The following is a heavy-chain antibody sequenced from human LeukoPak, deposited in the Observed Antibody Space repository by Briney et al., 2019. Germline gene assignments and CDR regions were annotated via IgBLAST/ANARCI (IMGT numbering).Heavy chain of an antibody. CDR2: ISFDGSNK. Sequence: GRSLRLSCTASGFTFNSYAMHWVSQAPGKGLEWVAVISFDGSNKYYADSVKGRFTISRDNSKNTLYLQMNSLRAEDTAVYYCARSLTYGSGTYYVVDYWGQGTLVTVSS. CDR3: ARSLTYGSGTYYVVDY. D-gene: IGHD3-10*01. CDR1: GFTFNSYA. V-gene: IGHV3-30-3*01. J-gene: IGHJ4*02.